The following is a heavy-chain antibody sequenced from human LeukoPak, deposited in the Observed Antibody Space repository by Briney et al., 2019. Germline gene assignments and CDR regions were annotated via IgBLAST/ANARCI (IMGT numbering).Heavy chain of an antibody. CDR1: GDSVSSNSAA. D-gene: IGHD5-12*01. J-gene: IGHJ4*02. CDR3: ARGRYSGYDGCFDYFDY. CDR2: TYYRSKWYN. V-gene: IGHV6-1*01. Sequence: SQTLPLTCAISGDSVSSNSAAWNWIRQSPSRDLEWLGRTYYRSKWYNHYAVSGKSRKTINPGTAKTQFSLQLNTMTPEDTAVYYCARGRYSGYDGCFDYFDYWGQGTLVTVSS.